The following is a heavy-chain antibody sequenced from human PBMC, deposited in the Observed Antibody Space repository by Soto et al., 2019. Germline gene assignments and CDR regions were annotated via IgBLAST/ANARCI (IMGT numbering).Heavy chain of an antibody. J-gene: IGHJ3*02. D-gene: IGHD3-10*01. Sequence: EVQLVESGGGLVQPGGSLTLSCAASGFAFSSYWMTWVRQAPGKGLEWVANIRKDGSQRSYLDSVRGRFTISRDNSKNLLYLQMKSRRSINMRLYGGERDVSPGRSGMYLDGFDIWGQGTMVTVSS. CDR1: GFAFSSYW. CDR2: IRKDGSQR. CDR3: ERDVSPGRSGMYLDGFDI. V-gene: IGHV3-7*05.